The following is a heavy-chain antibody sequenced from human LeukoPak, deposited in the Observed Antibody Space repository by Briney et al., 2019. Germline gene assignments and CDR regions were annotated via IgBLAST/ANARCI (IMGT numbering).Heavy chain of an antibody. CDR3: AKDRYGEAAPGSLDY. D-gene: IGHD6-13*01. CDR2: ISGSGGST. V-gene: IGHV3-23*01. CDR1: GLTFSSYA. Sequence: GGSLRLSCAASGLTFSSYAMSWVRQAPGKGLEWVSAISGSGGSTYYADSVKGRFTIFRDNSKNTLSLQMNGLRAEDTAVYYCAKDRYGEAAPGSLDYWGQGTLVTVSS. J-gene: IGHJ4*02.